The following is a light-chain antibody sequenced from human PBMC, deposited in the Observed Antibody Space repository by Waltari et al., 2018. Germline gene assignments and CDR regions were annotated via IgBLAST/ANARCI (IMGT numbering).Light chain of an antibody. CDR3: QVWDSSSDHYV. V-gene: IGLV3-21*04. CDR1: NIGSKS. J-gene: IGLJ1*01. CDR2: YDS. Sequence: SYVLTQPPSVSVAPGKTARITCGGNNIGSKSVHWYQQKPGQAPVLVISYDSDRPSGIPERFSGSNSGNTATLTISRVEAGDEADYYCQVWDSSSDHYVFGTGIKVTVL.